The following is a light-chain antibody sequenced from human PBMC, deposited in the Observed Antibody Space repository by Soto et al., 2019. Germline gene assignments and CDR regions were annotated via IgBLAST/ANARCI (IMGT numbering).Light chain of an antibody. Sequence: EIVMTQSPGTLSVSPGERATLSCRASLSVSSDLAWYQQKPGQTPRLLIYGTSARATGIPARFSGSGSGTEFTLTISSLQSEDFAVYYCQQYNNWPLTFGGGTKVEIK. V-gene: IGKV3-15*01. CDR3: QQYNNWPLT. CDR2: GTS. J-gene: IGKJ4*01. CDR1: LSVSSD.